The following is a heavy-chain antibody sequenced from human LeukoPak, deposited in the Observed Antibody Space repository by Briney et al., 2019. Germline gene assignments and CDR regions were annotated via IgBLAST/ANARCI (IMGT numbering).Heavy chain of an antibody. CDR2: ISAYNGNT. Sequence: ASVKVSCKSSGYTFTSYGIIWVRQAPGQGLDWVGWISAYNGNTNYAQKLQGRVTMTTDTSTSTAYMELRSLRSDDTAVYYCARDWVGYYYDSSGYYAFDIWGQGTMVTVSS. V-gene: IGHV1-18*01. CDR1: GYTFTSYG. D-gene: IGHD3-22*01. J-gene: IGHJ3*02. CDR3: ARDWVGYYYDSSGYYAFDI.